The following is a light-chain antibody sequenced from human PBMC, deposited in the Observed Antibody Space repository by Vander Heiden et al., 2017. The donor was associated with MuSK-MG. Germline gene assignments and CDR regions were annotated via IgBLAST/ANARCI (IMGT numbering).Light chain of an antibody. CDR2: DVT. J-gene: IGLJ3*02. Sequence: QSALAQLASVPGSPAQSLTISCTGTSSDIGGYKYVSWYQQHPGKAPKLIIYDVTNRPSGVSSRFSGSKSGNTASLTISGLQAEDEADYYCCSYRSGNAWVFGGGTKLTV. CDR3: CSYRSGNAWV. V-gene: IGLV2-14*03. CDR1: SSDIGGYKY.